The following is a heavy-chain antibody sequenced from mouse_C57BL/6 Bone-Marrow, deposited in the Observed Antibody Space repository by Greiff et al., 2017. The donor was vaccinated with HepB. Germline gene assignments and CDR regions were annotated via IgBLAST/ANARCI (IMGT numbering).Heavy chain of an antibody. V-gene: IGHV10-1*01. J-gene: IGHJ3*01. D-gene: IGHD3-2*02. CDR1: GFSFNTYA. CDR2: IRSKSNNYAT. CDR3: VSPLDSSAY. Sequence: GGGLVQPKGSLKLSCAASGFSFNTYAMNWVRQAPGKGLEWVARIRSKSNNYATYYADSVKDRFTISRDDSESMLYLQMNNLKTEDTAMYYCVSPLDSSAYWGQGTLVTVSA.